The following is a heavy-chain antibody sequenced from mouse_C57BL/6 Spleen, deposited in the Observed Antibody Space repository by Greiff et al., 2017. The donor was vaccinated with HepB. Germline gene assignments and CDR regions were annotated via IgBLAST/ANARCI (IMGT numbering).Heavy chain of an antibody. D-gene: IGHD1-1*01. Sequence: EVQGVESGEGLVKPGGSLKLSCAASGFTFSSYAMSWVRQTPEKRLEWVAYISSGGDYIYYADTVKGRFTISRDNARNTLYLQMSSLKSEDTAMYYCTRDYYGSSPYDFDYWGQSTTLTVSS. CDR2: ISSGGDYI. CDR3: TRDYYGSSPYDFDY. CDR1: GFTFSSYA. V-gene: IGHV5-9-1*02. J-gene: IGHJ2*01.